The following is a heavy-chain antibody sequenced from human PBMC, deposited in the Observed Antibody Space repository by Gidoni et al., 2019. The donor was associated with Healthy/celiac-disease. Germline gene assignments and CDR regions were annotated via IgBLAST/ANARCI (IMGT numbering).Heavy chain of an antibody. CDR3: ARGPIRIWGSYRQYPAGSYYFDY. D-gene: IGHD3-16*02. V-gene: IGHV4-34*01. J-gene: IGHJ4*02. CDR2: SNHSGST. Sequence: QVQLQQWGAGLLKPSETLSLTCAVYGGSFSGYSWSWIRQPPGKGLGWIGESNHSGSTNYNTSLKSRFTISVDTSKSQFSLKLSSVTAADTAVYYCARGPIRIWGSYRQYPAGSYYFDYWGQGTLVTVSS. CDR1: GGSFSGYS.